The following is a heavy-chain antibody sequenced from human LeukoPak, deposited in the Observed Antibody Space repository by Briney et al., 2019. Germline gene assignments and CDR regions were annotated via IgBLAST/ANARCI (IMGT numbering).Heavy chain of an antibody. V-gene: IGHV1-46*01. CDR1: GYTFTSYY. Sequence: ASVKVSCKASGYTFTSYYMHWVRQAPGQGLEWMGIINPSGGSTSYAQKFQGRVTMTRDTSTSTVYMGLSSLRSEDTAVYYCARSVDGYNYNPYFQHWGQGTLVTVSA. D-gene: IGHD5-24*01. CDR3: ARSVDGYNYNPYFQH. J-gene: IGHJ1*01. CDR2: INPSGGST.